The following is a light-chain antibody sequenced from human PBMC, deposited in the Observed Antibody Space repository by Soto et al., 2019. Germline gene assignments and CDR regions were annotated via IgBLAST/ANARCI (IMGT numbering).Light chain of an antibody. CDR2: AAS. CDR3: QQSYSTLFT. Sequence: DIQMTQSPSSLSASVGDKVTNTCRASQSISSYLNWYQQKPGKAPKLLIYAASSLQSGVPSRFSGSGSGTDFTLTISSLQPEDFATYYCQQSYSTLFTFGPGT. J-gene: IGKJ3*01. V-gene: IGKV1-39*01. CDR1: QSISSY.